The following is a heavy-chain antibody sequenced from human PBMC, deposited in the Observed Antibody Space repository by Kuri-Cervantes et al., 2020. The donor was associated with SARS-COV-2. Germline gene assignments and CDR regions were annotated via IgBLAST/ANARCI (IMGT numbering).Heavy chain of an antibody. V-gene: IGHV4-39*07. CDR1: GGSISSSSYY. J-gene: IGHJ4*02. CDR3: ARLTGDRGQGYDY. D-gene: IGHD7-27*01. Sequence: GSLRLSCTVSGGSISSSSYYWGWIRQPPGKGLEWIGSIYYSGSTYYNSSLKSRVTISVDTSKNQFSLKLSSVTAADTAVYYCARLTGDRGQGYDYWGQGTLVTVSS. CDR2: IYYSGST.